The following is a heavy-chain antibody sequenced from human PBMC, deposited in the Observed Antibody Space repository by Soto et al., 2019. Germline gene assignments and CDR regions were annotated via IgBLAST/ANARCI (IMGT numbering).Heavy chain of an antibody. D-gene: IGHD3-10*01. Sequence: GGSLRLSCTASGFTFGDFGVTWFRQAPGKGLECISLLTGKAYGGATEYAASVKGRFTISRDDSKSIAYLQMNSLKTEDTGLYYCTRDVWFGELWPGGGKGTLVPVSS. J-gene: IGHJ4*02. V-gene: IGHV3-49*03. CDR1: GFTFGDFG. CDR3: TRDVWFGELWPG. CDR2: LTGKAYGGAT.